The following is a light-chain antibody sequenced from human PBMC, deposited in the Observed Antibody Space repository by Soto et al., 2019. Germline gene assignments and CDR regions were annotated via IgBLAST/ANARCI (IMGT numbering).Light chain of an antibody. CDR2: KAS. Sequence: DIPMTQSPSTLSAFVGDRVTITCRASQSISSWLAWYQQKPGKAPKLLIYKASSLESGVPSRFSGSGSGTEFTLTISSLQPDDFATYYCQQYNSYSETFGQGTKVEIK. CDR1: QSISSW. CDR3: QQYNSYSET. J-gene: IGKJ1*01. V-gene: IGKV1-5*03.